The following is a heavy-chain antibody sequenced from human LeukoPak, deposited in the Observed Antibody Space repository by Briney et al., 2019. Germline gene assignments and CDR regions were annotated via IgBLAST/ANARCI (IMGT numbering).Heavy chain of an antibody. V-gene: IGHV4-59*01. CDR1: GGSISSYY. CDR3: ARSNEGYCSGGSCYSGYYYYMDV. J-gene: IGHJ6*03. CDR2: IYYTGST. D-gene: IGHD2-15*01. Sequence: KPSETLSLTCTVSGGSISSYYWSWIRQPPGKGLEWVGYIYYTGSTNYNPSLKSRVTISIDTSQNQFSLKLSSATAADTAVYYCARSNEGYCSGGSCYSGYYYYMDVWGKGTTVTVSS.